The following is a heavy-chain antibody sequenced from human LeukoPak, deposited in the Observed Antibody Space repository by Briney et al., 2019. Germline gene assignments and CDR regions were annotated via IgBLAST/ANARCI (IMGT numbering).Heavy chain of an antibody. Sequence: GGSLRLSCAASGFTFSTYGMNWVRQAPGKGLEWVAIIWYDGNNKYYADSVKGRFTISRDNSKNTLYLQMNSLRAEDTAVYYCVRDKGGRSGAIYYDAFDVWGQGTMVTVSS. CDR2: IWYDGNNK. V-gene: IGHV3-33*01. J-gene: IGHJ3*01. CDR1: GFTFSTYG. CDR3: VRDKGGRSGAIYYDAFDV. D-gene: IGHD1-26*01.